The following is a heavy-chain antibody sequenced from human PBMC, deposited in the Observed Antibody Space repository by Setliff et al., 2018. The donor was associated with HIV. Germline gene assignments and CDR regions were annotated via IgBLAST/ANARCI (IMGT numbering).Heavy chain of an antibody. CDR3: ATASSSSWFTYYYYMDV. CDR1: GGSFSGYY. CDR2: INHSGST. J-gene: IGHJ6*03. D-gene: IGHD6-13*01. V-gene: IGHV4-34*01. Sequence: SETLSLTCAVYGGSFSGYYWSWIRQPPGKGLEWIGEINHSGSTNYNPSFKSRVTISVDTSKNQFSLKLSSVTAADTAVYYCATASSSSWFTYYYYMDVWGKGTTVTVSS.